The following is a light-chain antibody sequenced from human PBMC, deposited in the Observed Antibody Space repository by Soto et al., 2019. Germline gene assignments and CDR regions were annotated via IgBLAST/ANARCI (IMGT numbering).Light chain of an antibody. CDR2: AAS. J-gene: IGKJ4*01. V-gene: IGKV1-9*01. CDR1: QDISSS. CDR3: VQVNGYPLT. Sequence: DVQLTQSPSFLSASVGDRVTFTCRASQDISSSLAWYQQKPGQAPKLLIYAASTLQSGVPSRFSGSGSGTEFTLTISSLQPEDVATYYCVQVNGYPLTFGGGAKVEIK.